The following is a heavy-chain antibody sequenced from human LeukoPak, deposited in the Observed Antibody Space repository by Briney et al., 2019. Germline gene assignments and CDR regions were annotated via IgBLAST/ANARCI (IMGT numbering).Heavy chain of an antibody. CDR3: AGRGSYNDY. J-gene: IGHJ4*02. CDR1: GFTFSSYE. V-gene: IGHV3-48*03. Sequence: GGSLRLSCAASGFTFSSYEMNWVRQAPGKGLEWVSYISSSGSTIYYADSVKGRFTISRDNAKNSLYLQMNSLRAEDTAVYYCAGRGSYNDYWGQGTLVTVSS. CDR2: ISSSGSTI. D-gene: IGHD3-16*01.